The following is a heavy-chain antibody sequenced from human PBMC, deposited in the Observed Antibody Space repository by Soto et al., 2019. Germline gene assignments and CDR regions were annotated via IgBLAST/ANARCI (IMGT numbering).Heavy chain of an antibody. J-gene: IGHJ6*02. Sequence: SETLSLTCTVSGDSISSSSYFWGWIRQPPGKGLEWIGTIFYTGSTYYNPSLKSRVTISVDTSKNQFSLKLNSVTAADTAVYYCARDLWGYCGTDCYPLDVWGQGTTVTVSS. D-gene: IGHD2-21*02. CDR1: GDSISSSSYF. CDR3: ARDLWGYCGTDCYPLDV. CDR2: IFYTGST. V-gene: IGHV4-39*07.